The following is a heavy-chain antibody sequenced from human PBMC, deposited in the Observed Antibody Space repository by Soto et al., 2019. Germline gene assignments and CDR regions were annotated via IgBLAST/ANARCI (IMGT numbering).Heavy chain of an antibody. CDR2: TYYRSKWYY. Sequence: SQTLSLTCAISGDSVSSNTGAWNWIRQSPSRGLEWLGRTYYRSKWYYDYAVSVKSRITINPDTSKNQFSLQLKSVTPEDTAVYYCAREGLPYHNRWSGDLSFDRWGQGXLGTVAS. J-gene: IGHJ4*02. CDR3: AREGLPYHNRWSGDLSFDR. D-gene: IGHD3-3*01. V-gene: IGHV6-1*01. CDR1: GDSVSSNTGA.